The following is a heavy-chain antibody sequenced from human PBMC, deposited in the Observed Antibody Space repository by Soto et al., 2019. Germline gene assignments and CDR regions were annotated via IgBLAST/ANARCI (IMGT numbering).Heavy chain of an antibody. D-gene: IGHD6-19*01. CDR3: AADKQWNYYYYYGMDV. CDR1: GFTFTSSA. V-gene: IGHV1-58*01. Sequence: ASVKVSCKASGFTFTSSAVQWVRQARGQRLEWIGWIVVGSGNTNYAQKFQERVTITRDMSTSTAYMELSSLRSEDTAVYYCAADKQWNYYYYYGMDVWGQGTTVTVSS. J-gene: IGHJ6*02. CDR2: IVVGSGNT.